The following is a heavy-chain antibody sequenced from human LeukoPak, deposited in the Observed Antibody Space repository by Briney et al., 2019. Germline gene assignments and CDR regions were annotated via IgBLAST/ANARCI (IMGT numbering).Heavy chain of an antibody. D-gene: IGHD1-14*01. Sequence: GASVKVSCKASGGTFISYAISWVRQAPGQGLEWMGWISIYNGNTNYAQKLQDRLTMTTDTSTNTAYMELRSLRSDDTAVYYCARPGLTRIDAWDYWGQGTLVTVSS. CDR1: GGTFISYA. CDR3: ARPGLTRIDAWDY. V-gene: IGHV1-18*01. J-gene: IGHJ4*02. CDR2: ISIYNGNT.